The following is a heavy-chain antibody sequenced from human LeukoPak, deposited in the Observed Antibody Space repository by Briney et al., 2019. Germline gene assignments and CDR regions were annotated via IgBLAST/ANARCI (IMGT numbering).Heavy chain of an antibody. CDR2: IYYSGST. J-gene: IGHJ4*02. V-gene: IGHV4-31*03. D-gene: IGHD1-26*01. CDR3: ARGRVGDNFAY. CDR1: GGSISSGAYY. Sequence: SQTLSLTCSVSGGSISSGAYYWSWIRQHPGKGLEWIGYIYYSGSTYYNPSLKSRVTISLDTSKNQFSLKLSSVTAADTAVYYCARGRVGDNFAYWFQGTLVTVSS.